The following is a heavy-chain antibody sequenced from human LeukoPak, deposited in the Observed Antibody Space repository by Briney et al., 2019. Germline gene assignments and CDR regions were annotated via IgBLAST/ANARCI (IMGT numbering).Heavy chain of an antibody. V-gene: IGHV3-11*06. CDR2: ISHIGGYT. D-gene: IGHD1-1*01. Sequence: GGSLRLSCAASGLTFDDYYMSWIRQAPGKGLEWVSYISHIGGYTAYADSVKGRFTISRDNTKNSLYLQMNSLRAEDTAVYYCAREKVMGTTGFDYWGQGTLVTVSS. CDR3: AREKVMGTTGFDY. J-gene: IGHJ4*02. CDR1: GLTFDDYY.